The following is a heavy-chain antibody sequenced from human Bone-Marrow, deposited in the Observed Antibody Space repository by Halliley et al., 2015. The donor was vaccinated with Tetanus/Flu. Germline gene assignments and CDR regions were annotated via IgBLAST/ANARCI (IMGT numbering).Heavy chain of an antibody. V-gene: IGHV4-59*01. J-gene: IGHJ6*02. CDR1: GGSISGFY. D-gene: IGHD6-19*01. Sequence: TLSLTCTASGGSISGFYWSWIRQPPGKGLEWIGNIHYSGHTNYNPSLRSRVIISLDTSNNQISLKVNSGTAADTALYYCTRGGGWLTDVWGQGTTVTVSS. CDR3: TRGGGWLTDV. CDR2: IHYSGHT.